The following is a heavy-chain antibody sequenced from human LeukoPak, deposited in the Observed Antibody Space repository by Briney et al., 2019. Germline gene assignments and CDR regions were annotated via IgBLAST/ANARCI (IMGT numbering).Heavy chain of an antibody. D-gene: IGHD6-19*01. CDR3: ARGSGYDYYYGMDV. Sequence: SQTLSLTCALSGDSVSSNSAAWNWIRQSPSRGLEWLGRTYYRSKWYNDYAVSVKIRITINPDTSKNQFSLQLNSVTPEDTAVYYCARGSGYDYYYGMDVWGQGTTVTVSS. J-gene: IGHJ6*02. CDR1: GDSVSSNSAA. CDR2: TYYRSKWYN. V-gene: IGHV6-1*01.